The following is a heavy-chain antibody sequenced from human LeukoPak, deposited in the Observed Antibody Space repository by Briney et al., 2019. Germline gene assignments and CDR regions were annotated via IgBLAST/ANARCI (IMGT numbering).Heavy chain of an antibody. CDR1: GLTFSGSG. CDR2: IGRQGDSDAT. D-gene: IGHD3-9*01. V-gene: IGHV3-73*01. CDR3: AGDYNFLTGLNY. J-gene: IGHJ4*02. Sequence: GGSLKLSCAASGLTFSGSGIHWVRQASGKGLERLGRIGRQGDSDATRYAASLKGKFTISRVDSRNTAYLQMNSLKTEDTAVYYCAGDYNFLTGLNYWGQGTLVTVSS.